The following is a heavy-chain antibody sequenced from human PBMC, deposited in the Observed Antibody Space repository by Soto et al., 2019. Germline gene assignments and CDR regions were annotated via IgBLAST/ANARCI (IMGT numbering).Heavy chain of an antibody. D-gene: IGHD3-9*01. J-gene: IGHJ6*02. Sequence: PGGSLRLSCAASGFPFSSYAMSWVRQAPGKGLEWVSAISGSGGSTYYADSVKGRFTISRDNSKNTLYLQMNSLRAEDTAVYYCAKGRDYDILTGFYYYGLDVWGQGTTVTVSS. CDR1: GFPFSSYA. CDR3: AKGRDYDILTGFYYYGLDV. V-gene: IGHV3-23*01. CDR2: ISGSGGST.